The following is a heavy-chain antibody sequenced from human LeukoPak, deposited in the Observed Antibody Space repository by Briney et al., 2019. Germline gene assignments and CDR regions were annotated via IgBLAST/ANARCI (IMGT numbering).Heavy chain of an antibody. Sequence: GGSLRLSCAASGFTFSSYAMSWVRQAPGKGLEWVSAISGSGGSTYYADSVKGRFTISRDNSKNTLYLQTNSLRAEDTAVYYCAKVGEITHIVVVTDHHFDYWGQGTLVTVSS. J-gene: IGHJ4*02. CDR3: AKVGEITHIVVVTDHHFDY. D-gene: IGHD2-21*02. CDR1: GFTFSSYA. V-gene: IGHV3-23*01. CDR2: ISGSGGST.